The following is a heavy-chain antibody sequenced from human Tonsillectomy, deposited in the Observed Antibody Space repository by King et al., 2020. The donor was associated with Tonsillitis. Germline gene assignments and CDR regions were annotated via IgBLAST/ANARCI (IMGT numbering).Heavy chain of an antibody. Sequence: VQLVESGGGLVQPGGSLRLSCAASGCTFSSYAMSWVRQAPGKGLEWVSAISGSGGSTYYADSVKGRFTISRDNSKNTLYLQMNSLRAEDTAVYYCAKDRGSATYYNEYYYYYGMDVWGQGTTVTVSS. V-gene: IGHV3-23*04. CDR2: ISGSGGST. D-gene: IGHD3-10*01. CDR1: GCTFSSYA. CDR3: AKDRGSATYYNEYYYYYGMDV. J-gene: IGHJ6*02.